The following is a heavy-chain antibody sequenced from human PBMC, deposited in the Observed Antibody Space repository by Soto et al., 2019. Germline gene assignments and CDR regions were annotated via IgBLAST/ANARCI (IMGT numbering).Heavy chain of an antibody. Sequence: PGGSLRLSCAASGFTFSSYSMNWVRQAPGKGLEWVSSISSRSSYIYYADSVKGRFTISRDNAKNSLYLQMNSLRAEDTAVYYCARDTRGYSYCTGLEFDYWGQGTLVTVSS. J-gene: IGHJ4*02. CDR2: ISSRSSYI. D-gene: IGHD5-18*01. CDR1: GFTFSSYS. CDR3: ARDTRGYSYCTGLEFDY. V-gene: IGHV3-21*01.